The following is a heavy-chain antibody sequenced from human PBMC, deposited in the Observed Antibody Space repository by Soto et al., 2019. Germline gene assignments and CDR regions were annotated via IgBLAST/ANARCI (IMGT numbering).Heavy chain of an antibody. CDR3: AKDLLRPGRADGMDV. CDR1: GFTFSSYG. J-gene: IGHJ6*02. CDR2: ISYDGSNK. V-gene: IGHV3-30*18. D-gene: IGHD6-25*01. Sequence: QVQLVESGGGVVQPGRSLRLSCAASGFTFSSYGMHWVRQAPGKGLEWVAVISYDGSNKYYADSVKGRFTISRENSKNTLYLQKTCLRAEDTAVYYCAKDLLRPGRADGMDVWGQGTTVTVSS.